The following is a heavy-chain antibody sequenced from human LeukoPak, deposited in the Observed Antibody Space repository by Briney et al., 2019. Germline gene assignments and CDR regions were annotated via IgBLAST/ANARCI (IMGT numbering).Heavy chain of an antibody. Sequence: ASVKVSCKASGYTFTSYGISWVRQAPGQGLEWMGWISAYNGNTNYAQKLQGRVTMTTDTSTSTAYMELRSLRSDDTAVYYCARVFINIGVGATDPRGDYWGQGTLVTVSS. CDR1: GYTFTSYG. D-gene: IGHD1-26*01. J-gene: IGHJ4*02. CDR3: ARVFINIGVGATDPRGDY. CDR2: ISAYNGNT. V-gene: IGHV1-18*01.